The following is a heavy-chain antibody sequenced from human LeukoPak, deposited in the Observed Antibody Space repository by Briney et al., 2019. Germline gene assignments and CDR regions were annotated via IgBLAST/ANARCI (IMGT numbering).Heavy chain of an antibody. CDR1: GYTFTGYY. V-gene: IGHV1-2*06. Sequence: ASVKVSCKASGYTFTGYYMHWVQQAPGQGLEWMGRINPNSGGTNYAQKFQGRVTMTRDTSISTAYMELSRLRSDDTAVYYCAREISGSDYYYYYYMDVWGKGTTVTVSS. J-gene: IGHJ6*03. D-gene: IGHD3-10*01. CDR2: INPNSGGT. CDR3: AREISGSDYYYYYYMDV.